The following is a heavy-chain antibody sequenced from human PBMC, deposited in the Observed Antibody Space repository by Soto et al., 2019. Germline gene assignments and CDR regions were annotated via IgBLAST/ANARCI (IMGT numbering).Heavy chain of an antibody. CDR1: GFTFSDYY. CDR3: ASHYYYDSSGYYSDRNNWFDP. J-gene: IGHJ5*02. Sequence: PGGSLRLSCAASGFTFSDYYMSWIRQAPGKGLEWVSYISSSGSTIYYADSVKGRFTISRDNAKNSLYLQMNSLRAEDTAVYYCASHYYYDSSGYYSDRNNWFDPWGQGTLVTVSS. CDR2: ISSSGSTI. D-gene: IGHD3-22*01. V-gene: IGHV3-11*01.